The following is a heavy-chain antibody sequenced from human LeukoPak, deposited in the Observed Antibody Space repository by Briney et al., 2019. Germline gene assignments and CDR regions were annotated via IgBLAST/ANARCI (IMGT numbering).Heavy chain of an antibody. Sequence: PSQTLSLTCTVSGGSISSGGYYWSWIRQYPGKGLEWIGYIYYSGSTYYNPSLKSRVTISVDTSKNQFSLKLSSVTAADTAVYYCARQYCSGGSCPLGMDVWGQGTTVTVSS. CDR1: GGSISSGGYY. V-gene: IGHV4-31*03. J-gene: IGHJ6*02. D-gene: IGHD2-15*01. CDR2: IYYSGST. CDR3: ARQYCSGGSCPLGMDV.